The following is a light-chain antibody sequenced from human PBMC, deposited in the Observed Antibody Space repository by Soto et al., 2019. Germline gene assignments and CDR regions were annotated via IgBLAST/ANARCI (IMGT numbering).Light chain of an antibody. Sequence: QLTQAPGFLSASIRAGVRRAWRASQDIKSYLAWYQQKPGKAPKLLIYPASTLQSGVPSRFSVSGSGTERSLTISSLLLEEFATYHCQLVNAYPLPFGQGTRLEI. CDR2: PAS. V-gene: IGKV1-9*01. CDR1: QDIKSY. CDR3: QLVNAYPLP. J-gene: IGKJ5*01.